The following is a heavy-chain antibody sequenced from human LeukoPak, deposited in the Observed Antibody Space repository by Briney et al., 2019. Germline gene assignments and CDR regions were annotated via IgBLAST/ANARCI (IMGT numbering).Heavy chain of an antibody. V-gene: IGHV3-7*01. Sequence: TGGSLRLSCAASGFPFSSYWMTWVRQAPGKGLEWVANIKQDGSEKYYVDSVKGRFTISRDNAKNSLYLQMNSLRAEDTAVFYCARDNRNYYYYMDVWGKGTTVTVSS. CDR3: ARDNRNYYYYMDV. J-gene: IGHJ6*03. CDR1: GFPFSSYW. CDR2: IKQDGSEK. D-gene: IGHD2/OR15-2a*01.